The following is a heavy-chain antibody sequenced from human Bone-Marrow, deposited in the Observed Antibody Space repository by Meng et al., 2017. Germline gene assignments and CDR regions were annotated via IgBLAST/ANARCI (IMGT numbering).Heavy chain of an antibody. CDR3: GRDQGRELINH. D-gene: IGHD1-7*01. CDR2: VYHRGDT. CDR1: GGSFSGYY. V-gene: IGHV4-34*01. J-gene: IGHJ4*02. Sequence: QVQLQQWGAGLLKPSETLSLTCAGYGGSFSGYYWSWIRQPPGKGLEWIGEVYHRGDTYYNLSLKSRVDISVDKSKNQFYLSLFSVTAADTAVYYCGRDQGRELINHWGQGTLVTVSS.